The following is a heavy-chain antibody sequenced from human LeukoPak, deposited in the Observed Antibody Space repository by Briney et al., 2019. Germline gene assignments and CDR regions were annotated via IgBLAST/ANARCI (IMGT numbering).Heavy chain of an antibody. CDR1: GYTFTGYY. V-gene: IGHV1-2*02. D-gene: IGHD2-15*01. CDR2: VNPNSGGT. CDR3: ARDSEGGSNGY. Sequence: ASVKVSCKAPGYTFTGYYMHWVRQAPGQGLEWMGWVNPNSGGTNYAQKFQGRVTMTRDTSISTAYMELSRLRSDDTAVYYCARDSEGGSNGYWGQGTLVTVSS. J-gene: IGHJ4*02.